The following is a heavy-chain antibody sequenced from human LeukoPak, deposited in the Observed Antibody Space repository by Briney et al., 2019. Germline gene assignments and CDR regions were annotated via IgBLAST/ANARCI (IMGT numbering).Heavy chain of an antibody. CDR2: ISSSSSTI. Sequence: PGGSLRLSCAASGFTFSSYSMNWVRQAPGKGLEWVSYISSSSSTIYHADSVKGRFTISRDNAKNSLYLQMNSLRAEDTAVYYCARGLVATIDVWGQGTLVPVSS. J-gene: IGHJ4*02. CDR3: ARGLVATIDV. D-gene: IGHD5-12*01. V-gene: IGHV3-48*04. CDR1: GFTFSSYS.